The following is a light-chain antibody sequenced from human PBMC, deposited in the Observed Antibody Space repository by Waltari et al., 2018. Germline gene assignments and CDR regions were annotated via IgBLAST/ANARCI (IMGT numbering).Light chain of an antibody. J-gene: IGKJ2*01. Sequence: EIVMTQSPATLSVSPGERATLSCRASESVSSNLAWYQLKPGQAPRLLIYGAYIRAPGIPARFSGSGSGTEFTLTINILQSEDFAAYYCQQYNKWPPYTFGQGTKLEIK. CDR2: GAY. V-gene: IGKV3D-15*03. CDR1: ESVSSN. CDR3: QQYNKWPPYT.